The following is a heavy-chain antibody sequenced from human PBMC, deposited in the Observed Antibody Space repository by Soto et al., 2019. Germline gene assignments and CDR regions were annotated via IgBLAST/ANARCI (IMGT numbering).Heavy chain of an antibody. V-gene: IGHV1-2*07. CDR3: ARDSRILIAALDX. CDR2: TNPNSGGK. J-gene: IGHJ4*02. CDR1: GYTFTGYY. D-gene: IGHD6-6*01. Sequence: ASVKVSCKASGYTFTGYYMHWVRQAPGQGLEWMGWTNPNSGGKNYAHKFQGRVTMTRDPSISTDYMELSRLRSDDTAVYYCARDSRILIAALDXWGQGTLVTVSX.